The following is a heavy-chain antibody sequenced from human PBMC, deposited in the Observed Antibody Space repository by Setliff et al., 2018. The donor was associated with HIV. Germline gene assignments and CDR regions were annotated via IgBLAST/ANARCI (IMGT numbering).Heavy chain of an antibody. CDR2: IYTSGST. CDR3: ARKPDSRNWFDP. CDR1: GGSISSYY. V-gene: IGHV4-4*07. Sequence: SETLSLTCTVSGGSISSYYWSWIRQPAGKGLEWIGRIYTSGSTNYNPSLKSRVTMSVDTSKNQFSLKLTSVTAVDTAVYYCARKPDSRNWFDPWGQGTLVTVSS. J-gene: IGHJ5*02.